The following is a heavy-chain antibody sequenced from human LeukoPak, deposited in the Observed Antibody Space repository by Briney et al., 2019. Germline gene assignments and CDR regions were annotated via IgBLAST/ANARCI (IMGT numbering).Heavy chain of an antibody. CDR2: INPDGSRT. D-gene: IGHD4-17*01. V-gene: IGHV3-74*01. CDR3: ARATGDY. J-gene: IGHJ4*02. Sequence: PGGSLRLSCAASGFTFSSYEFNWVRQAPGKGLVWVSRINPDGSRTDYADSVKGRFTISRDNAKNTLYLQMNSLRAEDTAVYYCARATGDYWGQGTLVTVSS. CDR1: GFTFSSYE.